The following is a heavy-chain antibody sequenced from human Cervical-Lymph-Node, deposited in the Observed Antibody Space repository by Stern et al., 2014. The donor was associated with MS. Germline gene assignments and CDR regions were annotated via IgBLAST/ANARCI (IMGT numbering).Heavy chain of an antibody. V-gene: IGHV3-33*01. CDR3: ASAYSSSHYYFDY. Sequence: VQLEESGGGVVQPGRSLRLSCAASGFSFSRYAMHWGRQAPGQGLEWVALIWYDGSNPYYADSVTGRFTISRDNFKNTLYLQMNSLRAEDTAVYYCASAYSSSHYYFDYWGQGTLVTVSS. D-gene: IGHD6-13*01. J-gene: IGHJ4*02. CDR2: IWYDGSNP. CDR1: GFSFSRYA.